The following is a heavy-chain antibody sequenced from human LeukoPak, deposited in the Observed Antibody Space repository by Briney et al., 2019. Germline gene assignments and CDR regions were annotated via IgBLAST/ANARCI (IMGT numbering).Heavy chain of an antibody. Sequence: PGGSLTLSCAASGFTFSSYAMSWVRQAPGQGLEWVSAITGSGGRTYYADSVKGRFTISRDNSKNTLCLQMNSLRAEDTAIYYCAKEYTGTFSPFPSYFDNWGQGTLVTVSS. V-gene: IGHV3-23*01. CDR2: ITGSGGRT. CDR3: AKEYTGTFSPFPSYFDN. CDR1: GFTFSSYA. D-gene: IGHD1-26*01. J-gene: IGHJ4*02.